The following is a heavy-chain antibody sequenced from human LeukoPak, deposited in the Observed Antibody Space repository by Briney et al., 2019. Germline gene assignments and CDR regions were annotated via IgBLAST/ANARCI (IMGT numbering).Heavy chain of an antibody. D-gene: IGHD3-10*01. CDR1: GFTVNSIY. J-gene: IGHJ4*02. Sequence: GVSLRLSCAASGFTVNSIYMNWVRQAPGKGLEWVSIIYTGGGTYYADSVKDRFTISRDNSKNTLYVQMNSLRAEDTAVYYCARDSGSGSRGFDYWGQGTLVTVSS. CDR3: ARDSGSGSRGFDY. V-gene: IGHV3-66*01. CDR2: IYTGGGT.